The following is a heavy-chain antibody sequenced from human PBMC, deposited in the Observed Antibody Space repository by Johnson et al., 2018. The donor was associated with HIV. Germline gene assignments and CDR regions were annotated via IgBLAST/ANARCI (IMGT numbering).Heavy chain of an antibody. Sequence: VQLVESGGGLVQPGGSLRLSCAASGFTFSSYAMSWVRQASGRGLEWISAISGSGGSTYYADSVKGRFTISRDNSKSTLYLQMNSLRAEDTAVYYCAKVAVATAAGGVALDIWGPGTMVIVSS. J-gene: IGHJ3*02. CDR1: GFTFSSYA. D-gene: IGHD6-13*01. V-gene: IGHV3-23*04. CDR2: ISGSGGST. CDR3: AKVAVATAAGGVALDI.